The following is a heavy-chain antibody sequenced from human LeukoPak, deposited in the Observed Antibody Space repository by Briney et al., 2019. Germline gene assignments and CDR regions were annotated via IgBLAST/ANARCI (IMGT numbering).Heavy chain of an antibody. D-gene: IGHD5-18*01. CDR3: ARHGYSYGYFDS. CDR1: GYFISSGYY. J-gene: IGHJ4*02. CDR2: FYHSGST. V-gene: IGHV4-38-2*02. Sequence: SETLSLTCNVSGYFISSGYYWGWIRQPPGKGLEWIGSFYHSGSTYYNPSLKSRVTISEDTSKNQFSLKLTSVTAADTAVYYCARHGYSYGYFDSWGQGTLVTVSS.